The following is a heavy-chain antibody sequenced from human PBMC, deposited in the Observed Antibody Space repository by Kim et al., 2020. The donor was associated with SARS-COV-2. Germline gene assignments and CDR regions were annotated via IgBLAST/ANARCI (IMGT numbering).Heavy chain of an antibody. CDR3: ARVGEYDSSGYYDFDY. CDR1: GFTFSSYW. CDR2: IKQDGSEK. D-gene: IGHD3-22*01. V-gene: IGHV3-7*03. Sequence: GGSLRLSCAASGFTFSSYWMSWVRQAPGKGLEWVANIKQDGSEKYYVDSVKGRFTISRDNAKNSLYLQMNSLRAEDTAVYYCARVGEYDSSGYYDFDYWGQGTLVTVSS. J-gene: IGHJ4*02.